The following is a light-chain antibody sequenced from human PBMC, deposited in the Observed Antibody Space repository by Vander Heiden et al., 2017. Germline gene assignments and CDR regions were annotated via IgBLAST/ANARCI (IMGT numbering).Light chain of an antibody. V-gene: IGKV1-33*01. CDR2: DAS. CDR3: QQYDNLPLT. J-gene: IGKJ4*01. CDR1: QDISTY. Sequence: DIQMTQSPSSLSASVGDRVTITCQASQDISTYLNWYQQKPGKAPKLLIYDASNLETGVPSRFSGSESGTEFTFTITNLQPEDIATYYCQQYDNLPLTFGGGTKVELK.